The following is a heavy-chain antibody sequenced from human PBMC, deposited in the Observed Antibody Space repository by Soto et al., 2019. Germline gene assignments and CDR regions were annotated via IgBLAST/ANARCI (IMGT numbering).Heavy chain of an antibody. CDR1: GFTFSSYS. CDR3: ARGGVDYIVVVPAAKYYYYYYMDV. D-gene: IGHD2-2*01. J-gene: IGHJ6*03. V-gene: IGHV3-21*01. Sequence: GGSLRLSCAASGFTFSSYSMNWVRQAPGKGLEWVSSISSSSSYIYYADSVKGRFTISRDNAKNSLYLQMNSLRAEDTAVYYCARGGVDYIVVVPAAKYYYYYYMDVWGKGTTVTVSS. CDR2: ISSSSSYI.